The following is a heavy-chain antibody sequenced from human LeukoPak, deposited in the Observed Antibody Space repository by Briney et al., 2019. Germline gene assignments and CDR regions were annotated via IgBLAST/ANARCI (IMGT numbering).Heavy chain of an antibody. CDR2: IYNSGST. CDR1: GGSISTGTYY. J-gene: IGHJ5*02. CDR3: ARGAYCGGDCYSFPTNNWFDP. D-gene: IGHD2-21*02. Sequence: PSETLSLTCTVSGGSISTGTYYWGWIRQPPGKGLEWIGSIYNSGSTYYNPSLKSRVTISVDTSKNQFSLKLSSVTAADTAVYYCARGAYCGGDCYSFPTNNWFDPWGQGTLVTVSS. V-gene: IGHV4-39*07.